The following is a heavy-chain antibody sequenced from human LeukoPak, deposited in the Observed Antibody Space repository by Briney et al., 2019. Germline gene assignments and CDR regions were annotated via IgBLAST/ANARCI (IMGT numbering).Heavy chain of an antibody. V-gene: IGHV3-23*01. CDR1: GFTFSNYA. CDR3: AKNPPGGYFQD. D-gene: IGHD2-15*01. Sequence: PGGSLRLSCAASGFTFSNYAMSWVRQAPGRGLEWVSVIGTSDDTYYADSVKGRFTISRDNSKNTLSLQMNSLRAEDTAVYYCAKNPPGGYFQDWGQGTLVTVSS. CDR2: IGTSDDT. J-gene: IGHJ1*01.